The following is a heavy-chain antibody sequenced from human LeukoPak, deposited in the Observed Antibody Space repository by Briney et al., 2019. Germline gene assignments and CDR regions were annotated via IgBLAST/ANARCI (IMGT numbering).Heavy chain of an antibody. CDR1: GFTCSSYW. D-gene: IGHD4-17*01. J-gene: IGHJ6*02. CDR2: RKRDGSEK. CDR3: ARDWDYGDYYYYGMDV. V-gene: IGHV3-7*01. Sequence: GGSLRLSCAASGFTCSSYWMSWVRHAPGKVLERVANRKRDGSEKYYVASVKGRFTISRDNAKSSLYLQMNSLRAEDTAVYYCARDWDYGDYYYYGMDVWGQGTTVTVSS.